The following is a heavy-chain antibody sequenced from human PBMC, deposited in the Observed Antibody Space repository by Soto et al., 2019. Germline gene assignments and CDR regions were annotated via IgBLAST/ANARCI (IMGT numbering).Heavy chain of an antibody. D-gene: IGHD6-13*01. V-gene: IGHV3-23*01. J-gene: IGHJ4*02. CDR3: AKAPVTHAAAGRGGGGYVDY. CDR2: ISGSGGST. CDR1: GFTFSNYA. Sequence: EVQLLESGGDLVQPGGSLRLSCAASGFTFSNYAMTWVRQTPGKGLEWVSIISGSGGSTYYADSVKGRFTISRDSSKKTLYLQINSVRAEDTAVYYCAKAPVTHAAAGRGGGGYVDYWGPGTLVTVSS.